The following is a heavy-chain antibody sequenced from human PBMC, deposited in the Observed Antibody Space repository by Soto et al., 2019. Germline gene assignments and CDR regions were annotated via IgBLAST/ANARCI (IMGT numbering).Heavy chain of an antibody. V-gene: IGHV3-15*01. Sequence: VQLVESGGGLVKPGGSLRLSCAASGFTFSNAWMSWVRQAPGKGLEWVGRIKSKTDGGTTDYAAPVKGRFTISRDDSKNTLYLQMNSLKTEDTAVYYCTTRPLYDNRIAVAGGIDYWGQGTLVTVSS. CDR3: TTRPLYDNRIAVAGGIDY. J-gene: IGHJ4*02. CDR1: GFTFSNAW. D-gene: IGHD6-19*01. CDR2: IKSKTDGGTT.